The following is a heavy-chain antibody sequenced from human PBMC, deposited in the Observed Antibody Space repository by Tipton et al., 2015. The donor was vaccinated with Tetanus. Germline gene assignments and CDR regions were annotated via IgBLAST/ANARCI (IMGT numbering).Heavy chain of an antibody. Sequence: SLRLSCEGSGFIFINNGMNWVRQIPGKGLEWLATISFDGNTQHYEDSVRGRSTISRDNSKNTVYLQMNNLRSEDTGIYYCTKQDDGIDYWGQGTLVTVSS. CDR2: ISFDGNTQ. J-gene: IGHJ4*02. CDR1: GFIFINNG. V-gene: IGHV3-30*18. D-gene: IGHD1-1*01. CDR3: TKQDDGIDY.